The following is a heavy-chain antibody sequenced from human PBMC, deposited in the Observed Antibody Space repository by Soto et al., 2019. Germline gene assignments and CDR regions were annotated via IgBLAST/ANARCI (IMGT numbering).Heavy chain of an antibody. CDR3: AKDRPVFAGYFDQ. D-gene: IGHD3-3*01. V-gene: IGHV3-23*01. J-gene: IGHJ4*02. CDR1: GFTFSNYA. CDR2: ITDSGDST. Sequence: EVHLLESGGGLVQRGGSLRLSCAASGFTFSNYAMSWVRQAPGKGLEWVSGITDSGDSTYYADSVKGRFTISRDNSKNTLFLQMNSLRVEDTALYYCAKDRPVFAGYFDQWGRGTLVTVSS.